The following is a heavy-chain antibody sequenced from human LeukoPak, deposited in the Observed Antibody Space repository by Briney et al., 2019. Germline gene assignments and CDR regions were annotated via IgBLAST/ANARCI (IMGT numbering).Heavy chain of an antibody. CDR3: AKGLRTGVGPYMGYHYYMDV. J-gene: IGHJ6*03. CDR2: IKEDGSEK. CDR1: GFNFGEFW. Sequence: GGSLRLSCAASGFNFGEFWMAWVRQTPGKGLEWVADIKEDGSEKFYVDSVKGRSTISRDNSYNTVSLQMNSLRDEDTGVYYCAKGLRTGVGPYMGYHYYMDVWGKGATVTVSS. V-gene: IGHV3-7*03. D-gene: IGHD3-16*01.